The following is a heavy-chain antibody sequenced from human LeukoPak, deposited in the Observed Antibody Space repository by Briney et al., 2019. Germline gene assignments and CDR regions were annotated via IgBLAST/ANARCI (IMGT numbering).Heavy chain of an antibody. CDR1: GFTFSSSA. CDR2: IGVGGGNT. Sequence: GASVKVSCKTSGFTFSSSAIQWVRQARGQGLEWIGWIGVGGGNTNYAQRVQDRVTITRDMSSSTAYMELTSLRSEDTAVYYCAAEIYGGNSDCCTFDFWGPGTPVTVSS. CDR3: AAEIYGGNSDCCTFDF. J-gene: IGHJ3*01. V-gene: IGHV1-58*02. D-gene: IGHD4-23*01.